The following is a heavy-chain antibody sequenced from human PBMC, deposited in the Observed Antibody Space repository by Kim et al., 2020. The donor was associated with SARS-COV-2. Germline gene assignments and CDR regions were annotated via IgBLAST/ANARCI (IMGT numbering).Heavy chain of an antibody. D-gene: IGHD3-10*01. J-gene: IGHJ4*02. Sequence: KGRFTISRDNAKNTLYLQSNSRRAEDTAVYYCARASTYYYGSGSYWELDYWGQGTLVTVSS. CDR3: ARASTYYYGSGSYWELDY. V-gene: IGHV3-74*01.